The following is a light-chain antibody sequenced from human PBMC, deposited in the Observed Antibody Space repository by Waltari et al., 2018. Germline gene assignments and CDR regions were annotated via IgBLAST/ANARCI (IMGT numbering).Light chain of an antibody. CDR3: QQYNNWPPWT. CDR2: GAS. V-gene: IGKV3-15*01. CDR1: QSVSSN. Sequence: EIVMTQSPATLSVSPGERATLSCRASQSVSSNLAWYQQKPGQAPQPLISGASTRATGIPARFSGSGSGTEFTLTISSLQSEDFAVYYCQQYNNWPPWTFGQGTKVEIK. J-gene: IGKJ1*01.